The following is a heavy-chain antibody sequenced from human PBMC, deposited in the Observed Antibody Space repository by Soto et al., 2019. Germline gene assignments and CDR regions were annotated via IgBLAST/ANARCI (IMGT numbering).Heavy chain of an antibody. CDR3: AKLTGDLGGFYYYYYGMDV. CDR1: GFTFSSYA. Sequence: GGSLRLSCAASGFTFSSYAMSWVRQAPGKGLEWVSAISGSGGSTYYADSVKGRFTISRDNSKNTLYLQMNSLRAEDTAVYYCAKLTGDLGGFYYYYYGMDVWGQGTTVTVSS. D-gene: IGHD7-27*01. V-gene: IGHV3-23*01. CDR2: ISGSGGST. J-gene: IGHJ6*02.